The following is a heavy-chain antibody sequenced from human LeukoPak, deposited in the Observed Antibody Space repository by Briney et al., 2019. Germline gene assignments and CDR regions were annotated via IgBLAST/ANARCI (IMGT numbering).Heavy chain of an antibody. CDR1: GGSISGYY. V-gene: IGHV4-59*01. CDR3: AREGSITMIPGGWFDS. CDR2: IYYIGST. Sequence: SETLSLTRAVSGGSISGYYWSWIRPTPRKGLEWIWYIYYIGSTNYNPSLKRRVTISVDTSKNQFSLKLSSVTAADTAVYYCAREGSITMIPGGWFDSWGQGTLVSVCS. D-gene: IGHD3-22*01. J-gene: IGHJ5*01.